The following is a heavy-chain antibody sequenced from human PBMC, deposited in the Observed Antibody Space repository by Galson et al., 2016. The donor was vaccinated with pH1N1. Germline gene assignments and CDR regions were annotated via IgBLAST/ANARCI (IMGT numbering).Heavy chain of an antibody. Sequence: SVKVSCKASGYTFSSYGISWVRQAPGKGLEWMGWISGYNGNTKYEQKIQGRVSMTIDTSTSTVYMELRSLRSDDTALYYCARMSGSSRYLHYWGQGTLVTVSS. CDR3: ARMSGSSRYLHY. CDR2: ISGYNGNT. CDR1: GYTFSSYG. V-gene: IGHV1-18*01. J-gene: IGHJ4*02. D-gene: IGHD1-26*01.